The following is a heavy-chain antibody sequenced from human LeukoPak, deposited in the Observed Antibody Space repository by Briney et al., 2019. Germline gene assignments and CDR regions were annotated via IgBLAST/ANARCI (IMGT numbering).Heavy chain of an antibody. CDR1: GGSISSGGYY. D-gene: IGHD2/OR15-2a*01. CDR2: IYDSGST. J-gene: IGHJ4*02. Sequence: SETLSLTCTVSGGSISSGGYYWSWIRQHSGRGLEWIGYIYDSGSTYYNPSLKSRVTISVDTSKNHFSLKLSSVTAADTAVYYCARESDSMALDYWGQGTLVTVSS. V-gene: IGHV4-31*03. CDR3: ARESDSMALDY.